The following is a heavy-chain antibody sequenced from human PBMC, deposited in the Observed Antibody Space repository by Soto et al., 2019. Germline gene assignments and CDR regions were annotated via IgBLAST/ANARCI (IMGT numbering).Heavy chain of an antibody. CDR3: TRGGLEPFDF. D-gene: IGHD1-1*01. J-gene: IGHJ4*02. CDR2: INDYMTTI. CDR1: GFTFGKYC. Sequence: EVQLVESGGGLVQPGGSLRLSCAASGFTFGKYCMHWVRQAPGKGLVWVSRINDYMTTINYADSVRGRFTISRDNTKNTLFRQMNSLTIKDTAVYYCTRGGLEPFDFWGQGVLVTVSS. V-gene: IGHV3-74*02.